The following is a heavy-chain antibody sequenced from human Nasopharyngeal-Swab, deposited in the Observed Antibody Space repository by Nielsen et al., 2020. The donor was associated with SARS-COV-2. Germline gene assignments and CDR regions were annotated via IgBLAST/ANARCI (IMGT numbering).Heavy chain of an antibody. CDR3: ARGEPVLRYFDWLPYYFDY. J-gene: IGHJ4*02. V-gene: IGHV1-69*06. CDR2: IIPIFGTA. Sequence: SVKVSCKASGCTFSSYAISWVRQAPGQGLEWMGGIIPIFGTANYAQKFQGRVTITADKSTSTAYMELSSLRSEDTAVYYCARGEPVLRYFDWLPYYFDYWGQGTLVTVSS. CDR1: GCTFSSYA. D-gene: IGHD3-9*01.